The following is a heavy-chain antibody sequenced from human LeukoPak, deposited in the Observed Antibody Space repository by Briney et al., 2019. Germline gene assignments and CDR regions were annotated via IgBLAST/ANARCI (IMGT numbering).Heavy chain of an antibody. CDR1: GFTFSSYA. D-gene: IGHD3-16*01. V-gene: IGHV3-23*01. CDR2: ISGSGGST. J-gene: IGHJ4*02. CDR3: AKDPFGGWDY. Sequence: GGSLRLSCAASGFTFSSYAMSWVRQAPGKGLEWASAISGSGGSTYYADSVKGRFPISRDNTKNTLYLQMNSLRAEDTAVYYCAKDPFGGWDYWGQGTLVTVCS.